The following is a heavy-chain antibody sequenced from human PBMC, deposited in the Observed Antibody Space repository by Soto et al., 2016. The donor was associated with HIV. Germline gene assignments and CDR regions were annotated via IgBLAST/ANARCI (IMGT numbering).Heavy chain of an antibody. J-gene: IGHJ6*03. CDR2: ISWDGGST. Sequence: EVQLVESGGDLVKAGGSLRLSCAASGFTFDDYTMHWVRQAPGKGLEWVSLISWDGGSTYYADSVKGRFTISRDSSKNSLYLHMNSLRTEDTALYYCAKDEWFRPPTNYYYYMDVWGKGTTVTVSS. V-gene: IGHV3-43*01. D-gene: IGHD3-10*01. CDR1: GFTFDDYT. CDR3: AKDEWFRPPTNYYYYMDV.